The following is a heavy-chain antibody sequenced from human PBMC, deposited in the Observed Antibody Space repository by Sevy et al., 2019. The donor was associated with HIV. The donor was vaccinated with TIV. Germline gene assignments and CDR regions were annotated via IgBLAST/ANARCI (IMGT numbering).Heavy chain of an antibody. D-gene: IGHD2-2*01. CDR3: ARSTNSAALDY. V-gene: IGHV3-7*01. J-gene: IGHJ4*02. CDR2: IKQDGGAQ. CDR1: GFTFSDYY. Sequence: GGSLRLSCAASGFTFSDYYMSWIRQAPGKGLEWVANIKQDGGAQYYVDSVKGRFAISRDNAKNSLFLQMNSLRVEDTAVYYCARSTNSAALDYWGQGTPVTVSS.